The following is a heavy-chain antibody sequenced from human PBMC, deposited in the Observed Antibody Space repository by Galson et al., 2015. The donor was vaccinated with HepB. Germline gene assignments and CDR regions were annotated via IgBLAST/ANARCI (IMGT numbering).Heavy chain of an antibody. CDR1: GGSISSGGYY. CDR2: IYYSGST. J-gene: IGHJ4*02. D-gene: IGHD1-26*01. Sequence: TLSLTCTVSGGSISSGGYYWSWIRQHPGKGLEWIGYIYYSGSTYYNPSLKSRVTISVDTSKNQFSLKLSSVTAADTAVYYCAKMYRSTFFDYWGQGTLVTVSS. V-gene: IGHV4-31*03. CDR3: AKMYRSTFFDY.